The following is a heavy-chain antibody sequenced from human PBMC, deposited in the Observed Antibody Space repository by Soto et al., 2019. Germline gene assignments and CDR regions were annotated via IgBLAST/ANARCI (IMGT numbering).Heavy chain of an antibody. Sequence: EMQLVQSGGGLIQPGGSLRLSCAVSGFTVSSNSITWVRQAPGQGLEWVSVLHSDVSTYYVDSVKGRFVISRDNSKNTVYLQMHSLRAEDTAIYYCARELGGSWYNWFDPWGQGTLVTVSS. V-gene: IGHV3-53*01. CDR1: GFTVSSNS. CDR2: LHSDVST. J-gene: IGHJ5*02. CDR3: ARELGGSWYNWFDP. D-gene: IGHD2-15*01.